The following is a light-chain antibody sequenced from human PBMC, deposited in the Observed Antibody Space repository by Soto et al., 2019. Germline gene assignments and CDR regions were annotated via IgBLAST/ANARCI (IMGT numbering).Light chain of an antibody. CDR1: QSVSNSY. CDR3: QQYGSSPRT. J-gene: IGKJ1*01. Sequence: EIVLTQSPGTLSLSPGERATLSCRASQSVSNSYLAWYQQTPGQAPRLLIYAASSRATGIPDRFSGSGSVTDFTLTISRLEPEDFAVYYCQQYGSSPRTFGQGTKVEIK. V-gene: IGKV3-20*01. CDR2: AAS.